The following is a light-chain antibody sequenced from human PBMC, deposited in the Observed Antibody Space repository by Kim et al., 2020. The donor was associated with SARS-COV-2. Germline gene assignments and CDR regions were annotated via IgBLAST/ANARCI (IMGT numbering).Light chain of an antibody. CDR1: QDIKNY. J-gene: IGKJ5*01. Sequence: SSVGDRVTSTCQASQDIKNYFNWYQQKPGEAPKALIYDASNLETGVPSRFSGGGSGTDFSFTISSLQPEDFATYYCQQYDNVPITFGQGTRLEIK. V-gene: IGKV1-33*01. CDR2: DAS. CDR3: QQYDNVPIT.